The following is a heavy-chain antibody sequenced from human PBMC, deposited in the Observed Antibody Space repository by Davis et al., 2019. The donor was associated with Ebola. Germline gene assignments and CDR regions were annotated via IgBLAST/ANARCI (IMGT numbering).Heavy chain of an antibody. V-gene: IGHV1-2*02. CDR3: ARVGTTVTTIDY. J-gene: IGHJ4*02. CDR2: INPNSGGT. D-gene: IGHD4-17*01. Sequence: AASVTVSCKASGYTFTGYYMHWVRQAPGQGLEWMGWINPNSGGTNYAQKFQGRVTMTRDTSISTAYMDLSRLRSDDTAVYYCARVGTTVTTIDYWGQGTLVTVSS. CDR1: GYTFTGYY.